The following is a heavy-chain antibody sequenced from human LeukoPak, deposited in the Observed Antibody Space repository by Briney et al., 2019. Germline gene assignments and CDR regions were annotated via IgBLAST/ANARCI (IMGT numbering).Heavy chain of an antibody. CDR2: ISSGSSYI. CDR3: ARDQLLTAD. CDR1: GFTFSSYS. J-gene: IGHJ4*02. D-gene: IGHD1-26*01. Sequence: PGGSLRLSCAASGFTFSSYSMNWVRQAPGKGLEWVAAISSGSSYIYYADSVKGRFTISRDNAKNSLYLQMNSLRAEDTAVYYCARDQLLTADCGQGSLVTVSS. V-gene: IGHV3-21*01.